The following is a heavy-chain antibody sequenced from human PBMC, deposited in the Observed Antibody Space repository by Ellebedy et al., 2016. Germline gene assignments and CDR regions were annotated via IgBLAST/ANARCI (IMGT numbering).Heavy chain of an antibody. Sequence: GESLKISXAASGFSFSDYYMSWIRQAPGKGLEWISYISPTGSAISYADSVKGRFTISRDNVRRSLFLQMNSLTVDDTGVYYCARTTHGYAYWAWGQGAQVNVSS. CDR3: ARTTHGYAYWA. CDR2: ISPTGSAI. V-gene: IGHV3-11*01. CDR1: GFSFSDYY. J-gene: IGHJ5*02. D-gene: IGHD5-18*01.